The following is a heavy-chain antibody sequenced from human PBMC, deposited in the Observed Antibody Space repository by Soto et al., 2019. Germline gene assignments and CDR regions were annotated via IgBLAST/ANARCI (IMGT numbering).Heavy chain of an antibody. Sequence: GESLNISCNGSGYSFAGYWITWVRQKPWKGLEWMGRIDPSDSQTYYSPSFRGHVTISVTKSITTVFLQWSSLRASDTAMYYCARQIYDSDTGPNFQYYFDSWGQGTPVTVSS. J-gene: IGHJ4*02. D-gene: IGHD3-22*01. CDR2: IDPSDSQT. CDR3: ARQIYDSDTGPNFQYYFDS. CDR1: GYSFAGYW. V-gene: IGHV5-10-1*01.